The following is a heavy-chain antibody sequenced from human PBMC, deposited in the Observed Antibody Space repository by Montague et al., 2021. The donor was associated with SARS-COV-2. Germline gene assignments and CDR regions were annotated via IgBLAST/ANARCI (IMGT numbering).Heavy chain of an antibody. D-gene: IGHD2-15*01. V-gene: IGHV4-4*07. J-gene: IGHJ4*02. CDR3: GRGVVAATPVVDY. CDR1: GDSIISFY. Sequence: SETLSLTCTVSGDSIISFYWNWIRQPAGKGLEWIGRIYASVGTNYNPSLKSRVTMSVDTSKNQFSLKLNSVTAADTAVYCCGRGVVAATPVVDYWGRGTLVTVSS. CDR2: IYASVGT.